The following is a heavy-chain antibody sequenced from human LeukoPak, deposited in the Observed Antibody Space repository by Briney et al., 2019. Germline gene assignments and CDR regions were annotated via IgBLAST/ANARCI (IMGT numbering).Heavy chain of an antibody. V-gene: IGHV4-59*13. Sequence: SETLSLTCTVSGGSISRYYWSWIRRPPGKGLEWIGYIYYIGSPNYNPSLKSRVTMSVDTSKNQLFLQLKSVTAADTAVYYCARGGMTTANNFDYWGQGTLVTVSS. J-gene: IGHJ4*02. CDR3: ARGGMTTANNFDY. CDR1: GGSISRYY. D-gene: IGHD4-4*01. CDR2: IYYIGSP.